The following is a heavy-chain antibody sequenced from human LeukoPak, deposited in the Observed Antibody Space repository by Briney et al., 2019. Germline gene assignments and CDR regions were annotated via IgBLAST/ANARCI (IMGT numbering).Heavy chain of an antibody. J-gene: IGHJ4*02. D-gene: IGHD6-19*01. CDR2: INSDGIST. CDR1: GFTLRSYW. V-gene: IGHV3-74*01. Sequence: GGSLRVSCAASGFTLRSYWMHWVRQAPGNGLVWVSRINSDGISTTYADSVKGRFTISRDNAKNTLYLQMNSLRAEDTAVYYCARDPDRSGWSTFEYWGQGTLVTVSS. CDR3: ARDPDRSGWSTFEY.